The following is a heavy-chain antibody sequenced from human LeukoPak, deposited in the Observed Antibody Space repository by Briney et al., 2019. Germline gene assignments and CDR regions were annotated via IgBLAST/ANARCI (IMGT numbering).Heavy chain of an antibody. CDR1: GYTFTSYD. Sequence: ASVKVSCKASGYTFTSYDINWVRQATGQGLEWMGWMNPNSGNTGYAQKFQGRITITRDTSISTAYMELSSLRSEDTAVYYCARGKRRVYSVGFDYWGQGTLVTVSS. D-gene: IGHD5/OR15-5a*01. V-gene: IGHV1-8*03. J-gene: IGHJ4*02. CDR2: MNPNSGNT. CDR3: ARGKRRVYSVGFDY.